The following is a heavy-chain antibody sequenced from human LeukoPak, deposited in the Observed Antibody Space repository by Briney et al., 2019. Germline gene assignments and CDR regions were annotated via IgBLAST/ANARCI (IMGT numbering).Heavy chain of an antibody. D-gene: IGHD4-17*01. CDR1: GFTFDDYA. CDR3: ATPPTVTRNY. J-gene: IGHJ4*02. CDR2: ISWNSGYI. V-gene: IGHV3-9*01. Sequence: GGSLRLSCAASGFTFDDYAMHWVRQAPGKGLEWVSGISWNSGYIGYEDSVKGRFTISRDNAKNSLYLQMNSLRAEDTAVYYCATPPTVTRNYWGQGTLVTVSS.